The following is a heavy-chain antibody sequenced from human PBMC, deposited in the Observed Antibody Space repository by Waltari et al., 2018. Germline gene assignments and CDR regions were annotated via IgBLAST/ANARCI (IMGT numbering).Heavy chain of an antibody. CDR3: ASEAGTYYYDSSGFNWFDP. J-gene: IGHJ5*02. V-gene: IGHV1-2*02. CDR2: INPNSGGT. Sequence: QVQLVQSGAEVKKPGASVKVSCKASGYTFTGYYMHWVRQAPGQGLEWMGWINPNSGGTNYAQKFQGRVTMTRDTSISTAYMELSRLRSDDTAVYYCASEAGTYYYDSSGFNWFDPGAREPWSPSPQ. CDR1: GYTFTGYY. D-gene: IGHD3-22*01.